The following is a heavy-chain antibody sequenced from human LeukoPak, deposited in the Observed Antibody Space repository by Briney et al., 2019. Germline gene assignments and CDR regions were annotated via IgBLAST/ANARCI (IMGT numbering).Heavy chain of an antibody. CDR2: VSGSGDGT. Sequence: GGSLRLSCAVSGFPFSTNAMSWARRAPGKGLEWVSGVSGSGDGTYYADSVKGRFTISRDNSKNTLYLQMNSLRAEDTAVYYCAKVSGNYGDPFDYWGQGTLVTVSS. D-gene: IGHD4-17*01. CDR1: GFPFSTNA. CDR3: AKVSGNYGDPFDY. J-gene: IGHJ4*02. V-gene: IGHV3-23*01.